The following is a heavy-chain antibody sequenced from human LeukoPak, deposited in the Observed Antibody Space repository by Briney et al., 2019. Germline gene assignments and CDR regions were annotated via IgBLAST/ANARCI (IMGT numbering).Heavy chain of an antibody. V-gene: IGHV3-23*01. Sequence: AGGSLRLSCAASGFTFSTYAMTWVRQAPGKGPEWVSSISSSGGSTYYADSVKGRFTISRDNSKNTVYLQMNSLRAEATAVYYCAKDQKWELPHFFGCWGQGTLVTVSS. CDR1: GFTFSTYA. J-gene: IGHJ4*02. CDR2: ISSSGGST. D-gene: IGHD1-26*01. CDR3: AKDQKWELPHFFGC.